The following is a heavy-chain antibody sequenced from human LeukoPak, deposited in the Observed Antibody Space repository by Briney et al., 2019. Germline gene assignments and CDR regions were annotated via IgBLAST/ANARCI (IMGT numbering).Heavy chain of an antibody. V-gene: IGHV4-34*01. Sequence: KPSETLSLTCAVYGGSFSGYYWSWIRQPPGKGLEWIGEINHSGSTNYNPSLKSRVTISVDTSKNQFSLKLSSVTAADTAVYYCARGIIYYDSSGYYYQHYFDYWGQGTLVTVSS. CDR2: INHSGST. CDR3: ARGIIYYDSSGYYYQHYFDY. J-gene: IGHJ4*02. CDR1: GGSFSGYY. D-gene: IGHD3-22*01.